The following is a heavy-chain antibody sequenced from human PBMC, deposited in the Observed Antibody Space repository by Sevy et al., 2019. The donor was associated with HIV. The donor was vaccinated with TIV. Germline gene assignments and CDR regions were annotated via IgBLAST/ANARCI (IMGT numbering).Heavy chain of an antibody. Sequence: SETLSLTCTVSGGSISSYYWSWIRQPAGKGLERIGRIYTSGSTNYNPSLKSRVTMSVDTSKNQFSLKLSSVTAADTAVYYCARGGKLTPHDAFDIWGQGTMVTVSS. CDR2: IYTSGST. D-gene: IGHD3-16*01. J-gene: IGHJ3*02. CDR3: ARGGKLTPHDAFDI. CDR1: GGSISSYY. V-gene: IGHV4-4*07.